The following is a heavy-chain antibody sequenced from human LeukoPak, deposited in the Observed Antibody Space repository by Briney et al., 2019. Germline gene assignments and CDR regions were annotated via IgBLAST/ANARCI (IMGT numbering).Heavy chain of an antibody. D-gene: IGHD3-22*01. CDR1: GFSISNYW. Sequence: QPGGSVRLSCGVSGFSISNYWMSWVRQAPGKGLEWVANIKEDGSEKYFVDSVKGRFTISRDNAKNSLYLQMESLRAEDTAVYYCARGEYYYDGGYWGQGTLVTVSS. J-gene: IGHJ4*02. CDR2: IKEDGSEK. V-gene: IGHV3-7*04. CDR3: ARGEYYYDGGY.